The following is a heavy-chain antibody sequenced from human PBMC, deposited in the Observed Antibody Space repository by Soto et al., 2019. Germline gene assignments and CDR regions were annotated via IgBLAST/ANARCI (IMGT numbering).Heavy chain of an antibody. CDR3: ARDQGITTFGVYSMYYYGMDV. V-gene: IGHV4-34*01. CDR1: GGSFSGYY. CDR2: INHSGST. D-gene: IGHD3-3*01. Sequence: TSETLSLTCAVYGGSFSGYYWSWIRQPPGKGLEWIGEINHSGSTNYNPSLKSRVTISVDTSKNQFSLKLSSVTAADTAVYYCARDQGITTFGVYSMYYYGMDVWGPGTTVTAP. J-gene: IGHJ6*02.